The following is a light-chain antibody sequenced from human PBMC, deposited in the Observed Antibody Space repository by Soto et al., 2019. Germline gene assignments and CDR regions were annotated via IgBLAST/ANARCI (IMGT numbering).Light chain of an antibody. CDR1: SGDITYS. J-gene: IGLJ2*01. Sequence: QLVLTQSPSASASLGAWVRLTCTLSSGDITYSIAWHQQQPEKGPRFLMNLNSDGSLSKGDGIHDRFSGSTSGAERYLTISSLQSEDEADYYCHTWRPGFRLFGGGTKLTVL. V-gene: IGLV4-69*01. CDR3: HTWRPGFRL. CDR2: LNSDGSL.